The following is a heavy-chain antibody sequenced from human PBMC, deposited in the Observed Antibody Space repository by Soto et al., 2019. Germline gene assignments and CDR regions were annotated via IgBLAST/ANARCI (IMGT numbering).Heavy chain of an antibody. V-gene: IGHV3-30*18. J-gene: IGHJ4*02. CDR1: GFTFTNYG. CDR2: ISYDGNK. Sequence: QVQLVESGGGVVQPGRSLRLSCAASGFTFTNYGMHWVRQAPGKGLEWVTLISYDGNKYYADSVKGRFTISRDNSKNTLYLQMNSLRPDDMAIYYCAKGLIGGAIIEDWGQGTQVTVSS. CDR3: AKGLIGGAIIED. D-gene: IGHD1-26*01.